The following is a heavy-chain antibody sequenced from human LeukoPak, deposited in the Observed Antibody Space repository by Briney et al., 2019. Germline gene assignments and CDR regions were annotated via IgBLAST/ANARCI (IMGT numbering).Heavy chain of an antibody. CDR2: SNPKSGGT. CDR1: GYTFSGYY. CDR3: ARSPDILTGENFDY. J-gene: IGHJ4*02. V-gene: IGHV1-2*02. D-gene: IGHD3-9*01. Sequence: ASVTVSCKASGYTFSGYYMHWVRQPPGQGREWMGWSNPKSGGTNEAQKFHDRVTMTRDTSIRTAYMEVSRLRSDDTAVYYCARSPDILTGENFDYWGQGTLVTVS.